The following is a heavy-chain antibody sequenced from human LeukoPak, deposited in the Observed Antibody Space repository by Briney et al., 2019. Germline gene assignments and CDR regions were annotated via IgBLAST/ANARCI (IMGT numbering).Heavy chain of an antibody. V-gene: IGHV4-34*01. CDR1: GFTFSSYS. Sequence: GSLRLSCAASGFTFSSYSMNWVRQPPGKGLEWIGEINHSGSTNYNPSLKSRVTISVDTSKNQFSLKLSSVTAADTAVYYCARGLRGTLRRLFNYWGQGTLVTVSS. D-gene: IGHD3-22*01. J-gene: IGHJ4*02. CDR3: ARGLRGTLRRLFNY. CDR2: INHSGST.